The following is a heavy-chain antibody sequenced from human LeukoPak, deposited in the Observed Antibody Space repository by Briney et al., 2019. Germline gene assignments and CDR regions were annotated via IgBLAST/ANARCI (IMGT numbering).Heavy chain of an antibody. CDR2: INHSGST. J-gene: IGHJ5*02. V-gene: IGHV4-34*01. CDR1: GGSFSGYY. D-gene: IGHD3-10*01. CDR3: ARRRVVWFGEFVT. Sequence: PSETLSLTCAVYGGSFSGYYWSWIRQPPGKGLEWIGEINHSGSTNYNPSLKSRVTISVDTSKNQFSLKLSSVTAADTAVYYCARRRVVWFGEFVTWGQGTLVTVSS.